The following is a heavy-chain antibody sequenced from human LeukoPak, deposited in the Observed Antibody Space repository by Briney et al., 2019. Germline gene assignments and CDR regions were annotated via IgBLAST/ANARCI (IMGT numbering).Heavy chain of an antibody. D-gene: IGHD2-2*01. CDR1: GFTFSSYW. J-gene: IGHJ6*03. Sequence: GGSLRLSCAASGFTFSSYWMSWVRQAPGKGLEWVANIKQDGSEKYYVDSVKGRFTISRDNAKNSLYLQMNSLRAEDTAVYYCARLGRYCSSTSCRYSSYYYYYMDVWGKGTTVTVSS. CDR2: IKQDGSEK. CDR3: ARLGRYCSSTSCRYSSYYYYYMDV. V-gene: IGHV3-7*01.